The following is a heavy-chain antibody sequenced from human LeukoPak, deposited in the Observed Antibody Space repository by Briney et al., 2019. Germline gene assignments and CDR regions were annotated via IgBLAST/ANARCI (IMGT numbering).Heavy chain of an antibody. D-gene: IGHD6-19*01. Sequence: PSETLSLTCTVSGGSISSSSYYWGWIRQPPGKGLEWIGSIYYSGSTNYNPSLKSRVTISVDTSKNQFSLKLSSVTAADTAVYYCARGPRGWYRHIDDYWGQGTLVTVSS. J-gene: IGHJ4*02. V-gene: IGHV4-39*07. CDR3: ARGPRGWYRHIDDY. CDR1: GGSISSSSYY. CDR2: IYYSGST.